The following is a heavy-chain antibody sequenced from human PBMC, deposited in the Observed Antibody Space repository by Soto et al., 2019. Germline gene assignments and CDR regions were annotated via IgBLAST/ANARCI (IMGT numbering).Heavy chain of an antibody. J-gene: IGHJ4*02. Sequence: GGSLRLSCAASGFTFSSYGMHWVRQAPDKGLEWVAVISYDGSNKYYADSVKGRFTISRDNSKNTLYLQMNSLRAEDTAVYYCAKDSHGPEFGIDYWGQGTLVTVSS. CDR2: ISYDGSNK. CDR3: AKDSHGPEFGIDY. V-gene: IGHV3-30*18. D-gene: IGHD3-10*01. CDR1: GFTFSSYG.